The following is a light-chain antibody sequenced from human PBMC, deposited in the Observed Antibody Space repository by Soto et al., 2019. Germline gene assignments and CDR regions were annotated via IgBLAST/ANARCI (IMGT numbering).Light chain of an antibody. CDR2: GES. Sequence: EIVFTQSPGTLSLSPGETATLSCRASETFSISYLAWYQQRPGQAPRLLIYGESNRATGIPHRFSGSAFGTDFTLTISRLEPEDFAVYYCQQYGTTVFTFGPGTKVDV. V-gene: IGKV3-20*01. J-gene: IGKJ3*01. CDR3: QQYGTTVFT. CDR1: ETFSISY.